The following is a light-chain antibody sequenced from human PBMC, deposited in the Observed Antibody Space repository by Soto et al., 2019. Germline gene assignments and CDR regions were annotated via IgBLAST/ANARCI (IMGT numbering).Light chain of an antibody. Sequence: DIQMTQSPSTLSASVGDRVTITCRDSQSISSWLAWYQQKPGKAPKLLIFDASSLESGTPSRFSGRRSGTQFTLTINGLQPDDFATYYCQQYDNYKPLTFGGGTKVDIK. CDR1: QSISSW. CDR2: DAS. CDR3: QQYDNYKPLT. V-gene: IGKV1-5*01. J-gene: IGKJ4*01.